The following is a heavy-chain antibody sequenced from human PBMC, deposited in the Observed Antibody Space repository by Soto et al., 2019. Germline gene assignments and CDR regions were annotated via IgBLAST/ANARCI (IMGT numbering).Heavy chain of an antibody. CDR1: GYIFTNYG. Sequence: QVQLVQSEAEVKKPGASVKVSCKASGYIFTNYGLSWVRQAPGQGLQWMAWISPYDGNTHYAQNLQGRVTVTTDTSXSXXHMELKGLRSDDTAVYFCARDDRAAAAGTTYYFDYWGQGTLVTVSS. V-gene: IGHV1-18*01. CDR2: ISPYDGNT. J-gene: IGHJ4*02. CDR3: ARDDRAAAAGTTYYFDY. D-gene: IGHD6-13*01.